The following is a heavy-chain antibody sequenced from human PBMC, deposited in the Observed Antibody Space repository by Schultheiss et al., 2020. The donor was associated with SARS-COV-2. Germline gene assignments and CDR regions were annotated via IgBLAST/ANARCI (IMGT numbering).Heavy chain of an antibody. CDR2: VTTAGDT. CDR1: GFTFSRYD. Sequence: GESLKISCAASGFTFSRYDMYWVRQATGKGLEWVSAVTTAGDTYYAGSVRGRFTISRDTAKNTVYLQMNNLRAEDTAVYYCARWFNNDYGDLWGQGTLVTVS. CDR3: ARWFNNDYGDL. V-gene: IGHV3-13*01. J-gene: IGHJ5*02. D-gene: IGHD4/OR15-4a*01.